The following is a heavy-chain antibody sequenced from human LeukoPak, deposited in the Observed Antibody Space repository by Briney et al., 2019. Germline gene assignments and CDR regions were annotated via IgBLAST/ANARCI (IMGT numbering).Heavy chain of an antibody. CDR3: ARGNSARSYGMDV. Sequence: SETLSLTCAVYGGSFSGYYWSWIRQPPGKGLEWIGEINHSGSTNYNPSLKSRVTISVDTSKNQFSLKLSSVTAADTAVYYCARGNSARSYGMDVWGQGTTVTVSS. J-gene: IGHJ6*02. D-gene: IGHD5-18*01. CDR1: GGSFSGYY. CDR2: INHSGST. V-gene: IGHV4-34*01.